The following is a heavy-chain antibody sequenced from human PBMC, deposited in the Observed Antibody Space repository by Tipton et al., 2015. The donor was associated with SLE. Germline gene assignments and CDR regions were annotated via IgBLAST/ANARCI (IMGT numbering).Heavy chain of an antibody. Sequence: TLSLTCAVYGGSFSDYYWTWIRQPPGKGLEWIGEINHSGTTNYNPSLKSRVTISVDTSKNQFSLKLSSVTAADTAVYYCARGGTLWYYYSYMDVWGKGTTVTVSS. CDR3: ARGGTLWYYYSYMDV. J-gene: IGHJ6*03. D-gene: IGHD3-16*01. CDR2: INHSGTT. CDR1: GGSFSDYY. V-gene: IGHV4-34*01.